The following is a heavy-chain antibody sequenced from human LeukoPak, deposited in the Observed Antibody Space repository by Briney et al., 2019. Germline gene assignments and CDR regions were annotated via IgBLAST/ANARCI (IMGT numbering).Heavy chain of an antibody. CDR3: AREGQEKWELVGEVDY. CDR2: VNGGGGDT. V-gene: IGHV3-23*01. CDR1: GFSFSSYA. D-gene: IGHD1-26*01. J-gene: IGHJ4*02. Sequence: GGSLRLSCAASGFSFSSYAMSWVRQAPGKRLEWVELVNGGGGDTYYAAALKGRFTISRDNAKHQTYHQIDILTAGDTAVYYCAREGQEKWELVGEVDYWGQGILVTVSS.